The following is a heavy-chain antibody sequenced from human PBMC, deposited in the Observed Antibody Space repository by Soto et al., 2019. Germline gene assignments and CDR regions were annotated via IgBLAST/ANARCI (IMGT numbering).Heavy chain of an antibody. CDR2: ISTNGGST. Sequence: RVFLRFSFSASGFTFSISAMHWVRQAPGKGLEYVSSISTNGGSTDYADSVKGRFTISRDNSKNTVYLQMSSLRVEDTAVYYCVKGEYYYDSSGYYPFDYWGQGT. CDR3: VKGEYYYDSSGYYPFDY. D-gene: IGHD3-22*01. CDR1: GFTFSISA. V-gene: IGHV3-64D*06. J-gene: IGHJ4*02.